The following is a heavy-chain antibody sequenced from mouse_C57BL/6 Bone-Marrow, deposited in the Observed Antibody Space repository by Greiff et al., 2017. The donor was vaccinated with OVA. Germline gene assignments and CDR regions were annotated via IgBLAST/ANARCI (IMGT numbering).Heavy chain of an antibody. Sequence: EVKLVESGGGLVKSGGSLKLSCAASGFTFSSYAMSSLPQTPEKRLALVATISDGGSYTYYPDNVKGRFTISRDNAKNNLYLQMSHLKSEDTAMYYGARDPFMITTAYWGQGTLVTVSA. J-gene: IGHJ3*01. D-gene: IGHD2-4*01. CDR3: ARDPFMITTAY. CDR2: ISDGGSYT. V-gene: IGHV5-4*01. CDR1: GFTFSSYA.